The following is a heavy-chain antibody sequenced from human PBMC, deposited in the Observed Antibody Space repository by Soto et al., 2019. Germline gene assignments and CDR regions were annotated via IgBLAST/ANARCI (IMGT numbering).Heavy chain of an antibody. Sequence: QVQLVQSGAEVKRPGDSVKVSCQASGYTFGHFYITWVRKAPGQGLEWMGAISPHNRNTNYAEKFRGRVTMTTDTSTTTAYMELRSLRSEDTAVYYCARDEGGYDILNGYYKAHHFDQWGQGSLVTVPS. D-gene: IGHD3-9*01. V-gene: IGHV1-18*01. CDR1: GYTFGHFY. CDR3: ARDEGGYDILNGYYKAHHFDQ. CDR2: ISPHNRNT. J-gene: IGHJ4*02.